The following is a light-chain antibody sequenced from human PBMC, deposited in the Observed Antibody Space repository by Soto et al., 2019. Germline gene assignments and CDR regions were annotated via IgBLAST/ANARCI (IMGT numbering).Light chain of an antibody. Sequence: EIVLTQSQGTLSLSPGERATLSCKTSQSRGSNFLAWYQHKPGQAPRLLIYASSNRATGIPDRFSGSASGTDFTLTINRLEPDDFAVYYCQLYGISPHFGQGTRVEIK. V-gene: IGKV3-20*01. CDR3: QLYGISPH. CDR1: QSRGSNF. J-gene: IGKJ5*01. CDR2: ASS.